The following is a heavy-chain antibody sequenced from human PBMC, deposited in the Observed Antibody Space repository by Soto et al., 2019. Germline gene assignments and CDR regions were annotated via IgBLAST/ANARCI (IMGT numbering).Heavy chain of an antibody. CDR1: GFTFDDYW. Sequence: GGSLRLSWAAAGFTFDDYWRHWVRQAPGKGLVWVSRVHSDGTTTTYADSVKGRFTISRDNARNTVSLQMSSLRAEDTAIYYCAGGDRGGFDLWGHGTVVTVSS. D-gene: IGHD3-10*01. J-gene: IGHJ3*01. CDR2: VHSDGTTT. CDR3: AGGDRGGFDL. V-gene: IGHV3-74*01.